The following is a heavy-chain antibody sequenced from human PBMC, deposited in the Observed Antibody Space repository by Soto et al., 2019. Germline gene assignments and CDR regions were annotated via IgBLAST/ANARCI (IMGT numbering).Heavy chain of an antibody. CDR1: GYTFTSYY. V-gene: IGHV1-46*01. Sequence: ASVKVSCKASGYTFTSYYMHWVRQAPGQGLEWMGIINPSGGSTSYAQKFQGRVTMTRDTSTSTVYMELSSLRSEDTAVYYCARDCGGSYIPCEAAADYWGQGTLVTVSS. CDR3: ARDCGGSYIPCEAAADY. J-gene: IGHJ4*02. D-gene: IGHD1-26*01. CDR2: INPSGGST.